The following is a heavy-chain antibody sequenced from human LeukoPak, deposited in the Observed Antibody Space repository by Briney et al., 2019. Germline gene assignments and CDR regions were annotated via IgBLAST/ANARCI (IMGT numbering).Heavy chain of an antibody. J-gene: IGHJ5*02. Sequence: PSETLSLTCAVYGGSFSGYYWSWIRQPPGKGLEWIGEINHSGSTNYNPSLKSRVTISVDTSKNQFSLKLSSVTAADTAVYYCARHGGAQWLVRLAYWFDPLGPGNPGHRLL. D-gene: IGHD6-19*01. CDR2: INHSGST. CDR3: ARHGGAQWLVRLAYWFDP. CDR1: GGSFSGYY. V-gene: IGHV4-34*01.